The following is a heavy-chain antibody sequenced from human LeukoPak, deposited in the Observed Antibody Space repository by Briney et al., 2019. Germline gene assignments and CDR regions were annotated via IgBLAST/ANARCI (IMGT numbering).Heavy chain of an antibody. CDR2: IKQDGSEK. CDR1: GFTFSSYW. V-gene: IGHV3-7*01. CDR3: ARDPNTPPRGVDFWSGYSSYYYYMDV. J-gene: IGHJ6*03. Sequence: GGSLRLSCAASGFTFSSYWMSWVRQAPGKGLEWVANIKQDGSEKYYVDSVKGRFTISRDNAKNSLYLQMNSQRAEDTAVYYCARDPNTPPRGVDFWSGYSSYYYYMDVWGKGTTVTVSS. D-gene: IGHD3-3*01.